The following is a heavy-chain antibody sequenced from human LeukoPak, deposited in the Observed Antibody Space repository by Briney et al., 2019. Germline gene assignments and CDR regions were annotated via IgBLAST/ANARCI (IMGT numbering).Heavy chain of an antibody. Sequence: SETLSLTCTVSGYSISSGYYWGWIRQPPGKGLEWIGNIYYSGSTYYNPSLKSRVTISLDTSKNQFSLKLSSVTAADTAVYYCARYLHISAPFDVWGQGTLVTVSS. CDR1: GYSISSGYY. D-gene: IGHD2-21*01. J-gene: IGHJ4*02. V-gene: IGHV4-38-2*02. CDR3: ARYLHISAPFDV. CDR2: IYYSGST.